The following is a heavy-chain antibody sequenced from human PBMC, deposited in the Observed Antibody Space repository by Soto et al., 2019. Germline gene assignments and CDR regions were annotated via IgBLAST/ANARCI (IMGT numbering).Heavy chain of an antibody. CDR2: IRHRGNT. Sequence: QVQLQQWGAGLLKPSETLLLTCAVYGGSLSGYYWTWIRQPPRKGLEWIGEIRHRGNTDYIPSLQSRVTISVDMSKNKLSLNPDSVTVADTAVYFCARGYATGWPLVRYWGQGTLVTVSS. D-gene: IGHD6-19*01. CDR1: GGSLSGYY. V-gene: IGHV4-34*01. J-gene: IGHJ4*02. CDR3: ARGYATGWPLVRY.